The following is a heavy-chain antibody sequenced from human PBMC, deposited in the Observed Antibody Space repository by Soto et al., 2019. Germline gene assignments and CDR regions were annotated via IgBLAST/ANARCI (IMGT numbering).Heavy chain of an antibody. CDR3: AKRFEYSSSTHYFDY. CDR1: GFTFSGYA. V-gene: IGHV3-23*01. Sequence: EVQLLESGGGLVQPGGSLRLACAASGFTFSGYAMSWVRQAPGKGLEWVSAISDSGGDTYYADSVKGRFTISRDNSKNTLYMRMNSLRAEDTAVYYCAKRFEYSSSTHYFDYWGQGTLVTVSS. J-gene: IGHJ4*02. CDR2: ISDSGGDT. D-gene: IGHD6-6*01.